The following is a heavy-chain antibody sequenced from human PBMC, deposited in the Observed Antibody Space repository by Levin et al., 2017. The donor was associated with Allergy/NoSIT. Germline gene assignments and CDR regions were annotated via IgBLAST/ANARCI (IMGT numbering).Heavy chain of an antibody. CDR3: ARDLAGEYDAFDI. Sequence: ASVKVSCKASGYTFTGYYMHWVRQAPGQGLEWMGWINPNSGGTNYAQKFQGRVTMTRDTSISTAYMELSRLRSDDTAVYYCARDLAGEYDAFDIWGQGTMVTVSS. V-gene: IGHV1-2*02. D-gene: IGHD7-27*01. CDR1: GYTFTGYY. CDR2: INPNSGGT. J-gene: IGHJ3*02.